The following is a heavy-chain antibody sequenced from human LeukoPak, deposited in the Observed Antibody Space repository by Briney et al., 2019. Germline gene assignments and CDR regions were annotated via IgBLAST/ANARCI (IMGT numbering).Heavy chain of an antibody. J-gene: IGHJ4*02. Sequence: KPSETLTLTCTASGASISNYYWSWTRQTPEKGLEWMGHIHSSGGSSYYPSLKSRLTLSIDTSRNQLSLKPASVTVADTAVYFCARLGSYHDFWGQGALVTVSS. V-gene: IGHV4-4*09. CDR1: GASISNYY. D-gene: IGHD1-26*01. CDR2: IHSSGGS. CDR3: ARLGSYHDF.